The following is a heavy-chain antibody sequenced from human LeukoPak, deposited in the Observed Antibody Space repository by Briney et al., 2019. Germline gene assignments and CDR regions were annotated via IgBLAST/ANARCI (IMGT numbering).Heavy chain of an antibody. D-gene: IGHD6-19*01. J-gene: IGHJ6*03. CDR1: GYTFTSYD. CDR2: MNPNSGNT. Sequence: ASVKVSCKASGYTFTSYDINWVRQATGQGLEWMGWMNPNSGNTGYAQKFQGRVTITRNTSISTAYMELRSLRSEDTAVYYCARVGYSSGWYPPDYYYYMDVWGKGTTVTVSS. CDR3: ARVGYSSGWYPPDYYYYMDV. V-gene: IGHV1-8*03.